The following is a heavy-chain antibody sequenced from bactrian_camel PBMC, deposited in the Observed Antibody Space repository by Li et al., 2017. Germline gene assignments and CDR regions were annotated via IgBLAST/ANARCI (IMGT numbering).Heavy chain of an antibody. CDR1: EYTASSHY. Sequence: VQLVESGGGSVQAGGSLTLSCRASEYTASSHYMGWLRQAPGKGLEWVSTIFSDGNNTYYEDFVMGRFTNSRDNAKNTVYLQMNSLRSEDTALYYCATGGYYTGGYYPTEYKYWGQGTQVTVS. J-gene: IGHJ4*01. CDR2: IFSDGNNT. V-gene: IGHV3-2*01. D-gene: IGHD2*01. CDR3: ATGGYYTGGYYPTEYKY.